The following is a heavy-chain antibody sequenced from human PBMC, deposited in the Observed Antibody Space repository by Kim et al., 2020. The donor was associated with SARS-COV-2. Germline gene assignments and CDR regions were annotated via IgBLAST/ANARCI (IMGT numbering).Heavy chain of an antibody. Sequence: GGSLRLSCSVTGFTVTRNYMNWVRQAPGKGLEWVSLIYTGDATSYADSVRGRFTISRDFAKNMVFLQMNNLRPEDTAVYYCARDPFGSDSDNGFDPWGQGTQVTVSS. D-gene: IGHD3-16*01. CDR2: IYTGDAT. J-gene: IGHJ5*02. CDR1: GFTVTRNY. CDR3: ARDPFGSDSDNGFDP. V-gene: IGHV3-53*01.